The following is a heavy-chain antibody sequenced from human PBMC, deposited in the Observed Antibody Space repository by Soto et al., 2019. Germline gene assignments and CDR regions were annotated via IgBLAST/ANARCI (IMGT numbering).Heavy chain of an antibody. CDR1: GFTFSSYA. CDR3: AKPHRSGGSRYYFDY. D-gene: IGHD2-15*01. Sequence: EVQLLESGGGLVQPGGSLRLSCAASGFTFSSYAMSWVRQAPGKGLEWVSAISGSGGSTYYADSVKGRFTISRDNSKNTLYLKMNSLRAEDTAVYYCAKPHRSGGSRYYFDYWGQGTLVTVSS. V-gene: IGHV3-23*01. CDR2: ISGSGGST. J-gene: IGHJ4*02.